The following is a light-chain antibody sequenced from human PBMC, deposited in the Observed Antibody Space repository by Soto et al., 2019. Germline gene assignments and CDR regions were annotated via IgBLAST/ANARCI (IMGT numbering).Light chain of an antibody. J-gene: IGLJ1*01. V-gene: IGLV2-23*02. Sequence: QSVLTQPASVSGSPGQSITISCTGTSSDVGSYNLVSWYQQHPAKAPKLLIYEVSKRPSGVSNRFSGSKSGNTTSLTISGIQAEDEADYYCCSYAGSSTPLIFGTGTKLTVL. CDR1: SSDVGSYNL. CDR3: CSYAGSSTPLI. CDR2: EVS.